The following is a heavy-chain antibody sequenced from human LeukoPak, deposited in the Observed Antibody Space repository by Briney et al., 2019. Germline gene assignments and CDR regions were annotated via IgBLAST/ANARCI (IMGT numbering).Heavy chain of an antibody. CDR2: IWYDGSNK. CDR3: AKGAYLRYFEWLWAN. CDR1: GFPFNSYA. D-gene: IGHD3-9*01. V-gene: IGHV3-30*02. Sequence: GGSLRLSCAASGFPFNSYAMHWVRQAPGKGLEWVAVIWYDGSNKYYADSVKGRFTISRDNSKNTLYLQMSSLRPEDTAVYYCAKGAYLRYFEWLWANWGQGTLVTISS. J-gene: IGHJ4*02.